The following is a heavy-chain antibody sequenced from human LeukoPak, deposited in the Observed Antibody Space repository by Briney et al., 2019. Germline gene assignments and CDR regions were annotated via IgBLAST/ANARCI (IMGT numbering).Heavy chain of an antibody. V-gene: IGHV1-2*02. J-gene: IGHJ3*02. CDR3: AREPVGIYYVSGSSAFDI. Sequence: GASVKVSCKASGYTFTGYYMHWVRQAPGQGLEWMGWINPNSGGTNYAQKFQGRVTMTRDTSISTAYMELSRLRSDDTAVYYCAREPVGIYYVSGSSAFDIWGQGTMVTVSS. CDR1: GYTFTGYY. CDR2: INPNSGGT. D-gene: IGHD3-10*01.